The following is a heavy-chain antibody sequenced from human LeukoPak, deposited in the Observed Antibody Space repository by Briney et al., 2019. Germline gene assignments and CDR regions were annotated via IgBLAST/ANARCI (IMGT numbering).Heavy chain of an antibody. CDR2: INPSGGST. V-gene: IGHV1-46*01. CDR1: GYTFTSYY. J-gene: IGHJ5*02. D-gene: IGHD3-16*01. CDR3: VFMGRSSAFDP. Sequence: ASVKVSCKASGYTFTSYYMHWVRQAPGQGLEWMGIINPSGGSTSYAQKFQGRVTMTRDTSTSTVYMELSSLRSEDTAVYYCVFMGRSSAFDPWGQGTLVTVSS.